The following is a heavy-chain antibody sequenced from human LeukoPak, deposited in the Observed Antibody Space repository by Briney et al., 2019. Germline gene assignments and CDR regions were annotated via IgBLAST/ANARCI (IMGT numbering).Heavy chain of an antibody. Sequence: GGSLRLSCAASGFTFSSYWMHWVRQAPGKGLVWVSRINSDGSSTSYADSVKGRFTISRDNAKNTLYLQMNSLRAEDTAVYYCATKSQREQLVRHYYFDYWGQGTLVTVSS. CDR2: INSDGSST. D-gene: IGHD6-6*01. CDR3: ATKSQREQLVRHYYFDY. J-gene: IGHJ4*02. V-gene: IGHV3-74*01. CDR1: GFTFSSYW.